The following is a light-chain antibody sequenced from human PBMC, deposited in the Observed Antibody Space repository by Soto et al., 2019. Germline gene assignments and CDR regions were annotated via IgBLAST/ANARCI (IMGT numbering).Light chain of an antibody. CDR2: STS. J-gene: IGKJ2*01. V-gene: IGKV1-9*01. CDR1: QDISTF. Sequence: DIPLTQSPSFLSASVGDRVTITCRASQDISTFLAWYQQKPGKAPQLLIYSTSNLHSEVPSRFSGSGSGAEFTRTVSSLQPEDFATYRCQQHNSYPYTFGQGTNLEIK. CDR3: QQHNSYPYT.